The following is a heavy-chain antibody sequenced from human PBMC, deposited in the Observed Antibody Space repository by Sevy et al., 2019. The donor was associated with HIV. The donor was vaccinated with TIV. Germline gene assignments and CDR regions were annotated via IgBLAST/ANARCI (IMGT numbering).Heavy chain of an antibody. CDR2: ISNSGANT. J-gene: IGHJ4*02. V-gene: IGHV3-23*01. D-gene: IGHD6-19*01. CDR3: AKEWTLLSDWYGEFDY. Sequence: GGSLRLSCAASGFAFTNYGMHWVCQAPGKGLESVSGISNSGANTYYADSVRGRFTVSRDNSKNTVYLQLNSLRAEDTAIYYCAKEWTLLSDWYGEFDYWGQGTLVTVSS. CDR1: GFAFTNYG.